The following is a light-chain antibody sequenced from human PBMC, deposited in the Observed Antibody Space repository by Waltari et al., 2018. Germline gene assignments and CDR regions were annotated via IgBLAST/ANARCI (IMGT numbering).Light chain of an antibody. J-gene: IGLJ2*01. V-gene: IGLV2-8*01. CDR1: ITAAGGYNS. CDR2: EVT. Sequence: QSALTQPPSASGSPGPSAAIPCTGTITAAGGYNSVSWSQQHPGRAPKLMIYEVTKRPSGVPDRFSGSKSGNTASLTVSGLQAEDEADYYCSSYAGSTAVFGGGTKLTVL. CDR3: SSYAGSTAV.